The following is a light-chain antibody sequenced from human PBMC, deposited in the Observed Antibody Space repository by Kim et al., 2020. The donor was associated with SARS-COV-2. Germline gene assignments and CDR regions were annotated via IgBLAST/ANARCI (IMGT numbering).Light chain of an antibody. V-gene: IGKV3-20*01. CDR3: QQYGSSPRALT. Sequence: IVLTQSPGTLSLSPGERATLSCRASQSVSSSYLAWYQQKPGQAPRLLIYGTSSRATGIPDRFSGGESGTDFTLTISRLEPEDFAVYYCQQYGSSPRALTFGGGTKVDIK. CDR1: QSVSSSY. CDR2: GTS. J-gene: IGKJ4*01.